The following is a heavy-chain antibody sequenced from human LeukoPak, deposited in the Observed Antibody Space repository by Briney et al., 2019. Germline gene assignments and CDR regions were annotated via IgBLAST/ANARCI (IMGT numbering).Heavy chain of an antibody. CDR2: ISGSGGST. CDR1: GFTFSSYA. Sequence: QPGGSLRLSCAASGFTFSSYAMSWVRQAPGKGLEWVSAISGSGGSTYYADSVKGRFTVSRDNSKNTLYLQMNSLRAEDTAVYYCATLDRWPRRPFDAFDIWGQGTMVTVSS. V-gene: IGHV3-23*01. D-gene: IGHD4-23*01. CDR3: ATLDRWPRRPFDAFDI. J-gene: IGHJ3*02.